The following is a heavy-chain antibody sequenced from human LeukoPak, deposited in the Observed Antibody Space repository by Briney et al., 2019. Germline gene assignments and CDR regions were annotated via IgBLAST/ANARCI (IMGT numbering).Heavy chain of an antibody. J-gene: IGHJ4*02. CDR2: ISSSSSTI. Sequence: PGGSLRLSCAASGFTFSSYSMNWVRQAPGKGLEWASYISSSSSTIYYADSVKGRFTISRDNAKDSLYLQMNSLRAEDTAVYFCARLRGSYPAFHFDYWGQGTLVTVSS. CDR3: ARLRGSYPAFHFDY. V-gene: IGHV3-48*04. CDR1: GFTFSSYS. D-gene: IGHD3-16*02.